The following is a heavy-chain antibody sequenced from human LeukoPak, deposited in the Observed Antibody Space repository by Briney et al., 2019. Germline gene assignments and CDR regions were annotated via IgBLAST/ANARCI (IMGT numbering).Heavy chain of an antibody. V-gene: IGHV4-59*01. CDR2: IYYSGST. CDR3: ARGHSGYDPSPFDY. J-gene: IGHJ4*02. CDR1: GGSISSYY. D-gene: IGHD5-12*01. Sequence: PSETLPLTCTVSGGSISSYYWSWIRQPPGKGLEWIGYIYYSGSTNYNPSLKSRVTISVDTSKNQFSLKLSSVTAADTAVYYCARGHSGYDPSPFDYWGQGTLVTVSS.